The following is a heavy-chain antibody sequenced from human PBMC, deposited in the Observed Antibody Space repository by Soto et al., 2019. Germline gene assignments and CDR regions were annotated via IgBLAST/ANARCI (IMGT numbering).Heavy chain of an antibody. V-gene: IGHV3-30*04. CDR1: GFTFSTYT. CDR2: ISYDGRNE. D-gene: IGHD2-2*01. CDR3: ARAPVEDIVVLPAARGWFDP. J-gene: IGHJ5*02. Sequence: PGGSLRLSCAASGFTFSTYTMHGVRQAPDKGLEWVAVISYDGRNEFYADSVKGRFTISRDNSKNTLYMQMNSLRPEDTAVYYCARAPVEDIVVLPAARGWFDPWGQGTLVTVSS.